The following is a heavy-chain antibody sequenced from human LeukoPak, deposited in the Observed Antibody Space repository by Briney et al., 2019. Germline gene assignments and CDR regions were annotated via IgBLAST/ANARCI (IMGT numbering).Heavy chain of an antibody. CDR1: GGSVSSTNW. J-gene: IGHJ4*02. V-gene: IGHV4-4*02. Sequence: SETLSLTCGVSGGSVSSTNWWTWIRQPPGKGLEWIGEVHLDGTTNFNPSLNSRLTMSVALSENPVSLKLTSVTAADTAVYYCAREGGFYRPLDYSGQGTLVTVSS. CDR3: AREGGFYRPLDY. D-gene: IGHD6-25*01. CDR2: VHLDGTT.